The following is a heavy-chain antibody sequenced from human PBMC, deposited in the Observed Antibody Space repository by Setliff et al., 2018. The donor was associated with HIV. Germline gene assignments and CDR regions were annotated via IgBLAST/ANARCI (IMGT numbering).Heavy chain of an antibody. CDR3: ARGAGDRGDAFDV. CDR1: GDSISSSSYY. Sequence: SETLSLTCPVSGDSISSSSYYWGWIRQPPGKGLEWIGSIYYSGSTFYNPSLKSRVTISIDTSKNQFSLKLSFVTAADTAVYYCARGAGDRGDAFDVWGQGTMVTVSS. J-gene: IGHJ3*01. D-gene: IGHD7-27*01. CDR2: IYYSGST. V-gene: IGHV4-39*07.